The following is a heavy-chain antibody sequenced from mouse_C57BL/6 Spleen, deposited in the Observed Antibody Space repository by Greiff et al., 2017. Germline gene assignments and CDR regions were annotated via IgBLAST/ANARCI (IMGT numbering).Heavy chain of an antibody. D-gene: IGHD2-4*01. CDR1: GYTFTDYE. CDR2: IDPETGGT. CDR3: SYDYDGWFAY. Sequence: VQLQQSGAELVRPGASVTLSCKASGYTFTDYEMHWVKQTPVNGLEWIGAIDPETGGTAYNQKFKGKAILTADKSSSTAYMELRSLTSEDSAVYYCSYDYDGWFAYWGQGTLVTVSA. V-gene: IGHV1-15*01. J-gene: IGHJ3*01.